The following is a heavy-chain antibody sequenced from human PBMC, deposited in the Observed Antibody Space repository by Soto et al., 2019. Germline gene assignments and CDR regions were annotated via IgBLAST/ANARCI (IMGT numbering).Heavy chain of an antibody. V-gene: IGHV4-30-4*01. CDR1: GASVTSPEHY. CDR3: ARGRDFLSGDCFPNWFDP. Sequence: SSETLSLTCSVSGASVTSPEHYWTWIRQSPGKGLEWIGYIYYGGSTVYNPSLKGRSTVSLDTSKNQFSLNLTSVTAPEPAVYFCARGRDFLSGDCFPNWFDPWGQGTLVTVSS. J-gene: IGHJ5*02. D-gene: IGHD2-21*02. CDR2: IYYGGST.